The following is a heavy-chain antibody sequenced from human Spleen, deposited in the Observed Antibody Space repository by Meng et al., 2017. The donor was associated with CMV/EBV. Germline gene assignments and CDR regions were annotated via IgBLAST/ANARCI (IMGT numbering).Heavy chain of an antibody. Sequence: SFSGYYWSWIRQAPGKGLEWIGEINHSASTNYNPSLESRVTISVDTSKNQFSLKLSSVTAADTAVYYCARSFILSGKVVPAANWFDPWGQGTLVTVSS. V-gene: IGHV4-34*01. D-gene: IGHD2-2*01. CDR2: INHSAST. CDR1: SFSGYY. CDR3: ARSFILSGKVVPAANWFDP. J-gene: IGHJ5*02.